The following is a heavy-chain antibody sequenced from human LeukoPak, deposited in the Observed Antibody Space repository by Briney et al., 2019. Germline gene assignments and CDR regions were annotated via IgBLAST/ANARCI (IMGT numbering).Heavy chain of an antibody. D-gene: IGHD6-13*01. V-gene: IGHV3-23*01. CDR1: GFTVSSYA. CDR3: AKLLSSSWYGYYYGMDV. CDR2: ISGSGGST. J-gene: IGHJ6*02. Sequence: GGSLRLSCAASGFTVSSYAISWVRQARGKGLEWVSAISGSGGSTYYADSVKGRFTISRDNSKNTLYLQMNSLRAEDTAVYYCAKLLSSSWYGYYYGMDVWGQGTTVTVSS.